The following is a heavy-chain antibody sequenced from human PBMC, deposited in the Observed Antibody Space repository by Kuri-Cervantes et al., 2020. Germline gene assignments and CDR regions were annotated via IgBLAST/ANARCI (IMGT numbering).Heavy chain of an antibody. D-gene: IGHD5-18*01. CDR1: GFTFTRSA. V-gene: IGHV1-18*01. Sequence: ASVKVSCKASGFTFTRSAVQWVRQARGQRLEWIGWMNPNSGNTNYAQKLQGRVTMTTDTSTSTAYMELRSLRSDDTAVYYCAREYSYGYSNWFDPWGQGTLVTVSS. J-gene: IGHJ5*02. CDR3: AREYSYGYSNWFDP. CDR2: MNPNSGNT.